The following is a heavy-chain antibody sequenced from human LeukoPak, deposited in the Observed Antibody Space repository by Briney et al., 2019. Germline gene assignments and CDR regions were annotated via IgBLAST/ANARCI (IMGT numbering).Heavy chain of an antibody. CDR1: GFTFSGYW. J-gene: IGHJ6*04. CDR3: AELGITMIGGV. D-gene: IGHD3-10*02. Sequence: GGSLRLSCAASGFTFSGYWMHWVRQVPGKGLVWVSRINDDGKYTVYADSVKGRFTISRDNAKNSLYLQMNSLRAEDTAVYYCAELGITMIGGVWGKGTTVTISS. V-gene: IGHV3-74*01. CDR2: INDDGKYT.